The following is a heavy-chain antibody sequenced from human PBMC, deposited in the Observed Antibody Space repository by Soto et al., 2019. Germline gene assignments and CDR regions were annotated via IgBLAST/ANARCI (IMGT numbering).Heavy chain of an antibody. Sequence: GGSLRLSCAASGFTFSSYAMTWVRQAPGKGLEWVSGISGSGGRTYYADSVKGRFTISRDNSKNTLYLQMNSLRAEDTAVYYCAKNPILLGFSYYYYGMDVRGQGTTVTV. V-gene: IGHV3-23*01. J-gene: IGHJ6*02. CDR1: GFTFSSYA. CDR2: ISGSGGRT. D-gene: IGHD3-10*01. CDR3: AKNPILLGFSYYYYGMDV.